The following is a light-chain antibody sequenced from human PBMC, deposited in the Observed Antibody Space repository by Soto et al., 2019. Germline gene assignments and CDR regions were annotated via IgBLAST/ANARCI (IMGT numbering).Light chain of an antibody. CDR2: GNT. Sequence: QSVLTQPPSVSGAPGQRVTVSCTGSSSNIGAGFDVHWYQQLPGTAPKLLIYGNTNRPSGVPDRFSGSKSGTSASLAITGLQAEDEADYYCHSYDSSLSGSYVFGTGTKSPS. J-gene: IGLJ1*01. CDR3: HSYDSSLSGSYV. V-gene: IGLV1-40*01. CDR1: SSNIGAGFD.